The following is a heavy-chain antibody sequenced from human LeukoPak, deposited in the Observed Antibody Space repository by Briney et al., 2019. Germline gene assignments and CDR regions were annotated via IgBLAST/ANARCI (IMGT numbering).Heavy chain of an antibody. CDR3: ARTYSSGWYPFNYYYYYMDV. CDR1: GGSISSGSYY. V-gene: IGHV4-61*02. J-gene: IGHJ6*03. D-gene: IGHD6-19*01. CDR2: VYTSGST. Sequence: SQTLSLTCTVSGGSISSGSYYWSWIRQPAGKGLEWIGRVYTSGSTNYNPSLKSRVTISVDTSKNQFSLKLSSVTAADTAVYYCARTYSSGWYPFNYYYYYMDVWGKGTTVTVSS.